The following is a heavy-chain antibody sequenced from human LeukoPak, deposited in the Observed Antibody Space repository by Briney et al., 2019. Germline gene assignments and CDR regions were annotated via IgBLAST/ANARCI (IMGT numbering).Heavy chain of an antibody. J-gene: IGHJ5*02. CDR3: AKDFSYLRS. CDR2: ISGSGGST. V-gene: IGHV3-23*01. CDR1: GFTFSDYY. Sequence: GGSLRLSCAASGFTFSDYYMSWIRQAPGKGLEWVSAISGSGGSTYYADSVKGRFTISRDNSKNTLYLQMNSLRAEDTAVYYCAKDFSYLRSWGQGTLVTVSS. D-gene: IGHD2/OR15-2a*01.